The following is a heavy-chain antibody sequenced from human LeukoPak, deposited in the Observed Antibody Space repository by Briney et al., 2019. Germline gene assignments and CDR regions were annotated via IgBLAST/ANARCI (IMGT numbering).Heavy chain of an antibody. J-gene: IGHJ4*02. CDR3: ARGGSNSPYYFDY. CDR1: GFTFSRSG. Sequence: GGSLRLSCAASGFTFSRSGMHWVRQAPGKGLEWVAVMWYDGSNTYYADSVKGRFTISRDNAKNSLYLQMNSLRAEDTAVYYCARGGSNSPYYFDYWGQGTLVTVSS. CDR2: MWYDGSNT. D-gene: IGHD2-2*01. V-gene: IGHV3-33*01.